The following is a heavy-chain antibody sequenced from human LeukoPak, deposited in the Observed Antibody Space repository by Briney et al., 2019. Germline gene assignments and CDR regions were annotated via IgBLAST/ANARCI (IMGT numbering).Heavy chain of an antibody. Sequence: PGRSLRLSCAASGFTFSSYAMHWVRQAPGKGLEWVAVISYDGSNKYYADSVKGRFTISRDNSKNTLYLQMNSLRAEDTAVYYCARDTIFGVAPSFDYWGQGTLVTVSS. CDR2: ISYDGSNK. CDR1: GFTFSSYA. D-gene: IGHD3-3*01. CDR3: ARDTIFGVAPSFDY. V-gene: IGHV3-30-3*01. J-gene: IGHJ4*02.